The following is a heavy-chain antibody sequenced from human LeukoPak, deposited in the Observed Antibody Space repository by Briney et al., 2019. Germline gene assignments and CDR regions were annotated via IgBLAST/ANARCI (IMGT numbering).Heavy chain of an antibody. D-gene: IGHD2-2*02. CDR2: IRYDGSNK. Sequence: GGSLRLSCAASGFTFSSYGMHWVRQAPGKGLEWVAFIRYDGSNKYYADSVKGRFTISRDNSKNTLYLQMNSLRAEDTAVYYRAKDLTGGTSWYNLDYWGQGTLVTVSS. CDR1: GFTFSSYG. CDR3: AKDLTGGTSWYNLDY. V-gene: IGHV3-30*02. J-gene: IGHJ4*02.